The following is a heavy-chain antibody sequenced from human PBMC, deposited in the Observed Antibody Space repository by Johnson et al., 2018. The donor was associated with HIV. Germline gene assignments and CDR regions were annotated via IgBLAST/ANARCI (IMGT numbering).Heavy chain of an antibody. CDR2: IDSGGKT. CDR3: ARGPPVQYNCWSGYKGPFDI. Sequence: VQLVESGGTLVQPGGSLRVSCAASGLTVSTNYMSWVRQTPGKGLEWVSVIDSGGKTYNADSVKGRFTISRDESKNTLYLQMNSLRVEDKAVYYCARGPPVQYNCWSGYKGPFDIWGQGTMVTVSS. CDR1: GLTVSTNY. V-gene: IGHV3-66*01. D-gene: IGHD3-3*01. J-gene: IGHJ3*02.